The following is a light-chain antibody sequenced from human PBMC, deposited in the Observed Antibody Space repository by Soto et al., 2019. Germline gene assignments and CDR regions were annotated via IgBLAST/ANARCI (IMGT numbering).Light chain of an antibody. CDR2: KAS. Sequence: DIQXTXSPXTXSASXGXXVTXTCXAXXXIXXWLAWYQQKPGKAPKLLIYKASTLQSGVPSRFSGSGSGTEFTLAISSLQPDDFATYYCQQYNDNWTFGQGTKVEIK. CDR3: QQYNDNWT. CDR1: XXIXXW. J-gene: IGKJ1*01. V-gene: IGKV1-5*03.